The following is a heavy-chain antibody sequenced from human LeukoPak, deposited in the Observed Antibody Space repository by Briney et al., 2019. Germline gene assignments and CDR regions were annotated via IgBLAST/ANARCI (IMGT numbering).Heavy chain of an antibody. D-gene: IGHD1-26*01. CDR1: GYTFTSYY. J-gene: IGHJ4*02. V-gene: IGHV1-46*01. CDR3: ARDSGPLGHLLGSDY. Sequence: ASVKVSCKASGYTFTSYYIHWVRQAPGQGLEWMGIINPSDGSTTYAQKFQGRVTMTRDTSTTTVYLDLSSLRSEDTAVYFCARDSGPLGHLLGSDYWGQGTPVTVSS. CDR2: INPSDGST.